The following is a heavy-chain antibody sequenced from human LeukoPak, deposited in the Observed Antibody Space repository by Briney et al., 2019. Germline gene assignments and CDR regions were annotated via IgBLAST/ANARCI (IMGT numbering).Heavy chain of an antibody. CDR1: GGSISSYY. V-gene: IGHV4-59*08. D-gene: IGHD3-10*01. CDR3: ARHGETVSTMVRGVIIWGFDY. Sequence: PSETLSLTCTVSGGSISSYYWSWIRQPPGKGLEWIGYIYYSGSTNYNPSLKSRVTISVDTSKNQFSLKLSSVTAADTAVYYCARHGETVSTMVRGVIIWGFDYWGQGTLVTVSS. CDR2: IYYSGST. J-gene: IGHJ4*02.